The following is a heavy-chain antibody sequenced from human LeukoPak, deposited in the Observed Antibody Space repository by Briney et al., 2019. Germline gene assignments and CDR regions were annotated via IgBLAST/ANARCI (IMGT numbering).Heavy chain of an antibody. CDR3: ATPGVVPAYGYFDY. J-gene: IGHJ4*02. CDR2: IRYDGSNK. Sequence: EGSLRLSCAASGFTFSSYGMHWVRQAPGKGLEWVAFIRYDGSNKYYADSVKGRFTISRDNSKNTLYLQMNSLRAEDTAVYYCATPGVVPAYGYFDYWGQGTLVTVSS. V-gene: IGHV3-30*02. D-gene: IGHD2-2*01. CDR1: GFTFSSYG.